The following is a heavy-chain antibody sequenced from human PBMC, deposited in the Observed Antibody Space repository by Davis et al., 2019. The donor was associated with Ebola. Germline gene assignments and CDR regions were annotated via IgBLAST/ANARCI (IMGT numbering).Heavy chain of an antibody. CDR1: GGSISSSSYY. D-gene: IGHD3-10*01. J-gene: IGHJ4*02. CDR3: TNYYGSV. CDR2: IYYSGST. Sequence: MPSETLSLTCTVSGGSISSSSYYWGWIRQPPGKGLEWIGSIYYSGSTNYNPSLKSRVTISVDTSKNQFSLKLSSVTAADTAVYYCTNYYGSVWGQGTLVTVSS. V-gene: IGHV4-39*07.